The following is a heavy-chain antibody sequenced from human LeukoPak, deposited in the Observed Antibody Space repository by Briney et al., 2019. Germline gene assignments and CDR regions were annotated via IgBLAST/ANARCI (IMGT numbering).Heavy chain of an antibody. CDR2: IYYSGST. CDR1: GGSISTYY. Sequence: PSETLSLTCTVSGGSISTYYWSWIRQPPGKGLEWIGYIYYSGSTNYNPSLKNRVTISVDTSKNQFFLKLSSVTAADTAVYYCARQTVGYNISGRFDPWGQGTRVTVSS. V-gene: IGHV4-59*08. CDR3: ARQTVGYNISGRFDP. D-gene: IGHD2-15*01. J-gene: IGHJ5*02.